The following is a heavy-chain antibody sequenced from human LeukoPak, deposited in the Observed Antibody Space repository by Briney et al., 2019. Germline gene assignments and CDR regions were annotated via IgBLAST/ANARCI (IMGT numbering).Heavy chain of an antibody. CDR1: GGSISSSNW. CDR3: ARGGYYGSGNDFRFDP. D-gene: IGHD3-10*01. Sequence: SGTLSLTCAVSGGSISSSNWWSWVRPPPGKGLEWIGEIYHSGCTNYNPSLKSRVTISVETSKNQFSLKLKSVTAADTAVYYCARGGYYGSGNDFRFDPWGQGTLVTVSS. V-gene: IGHV4-4*02. CDR2: IYHSGCT. J-gene: IGHJ5*02.